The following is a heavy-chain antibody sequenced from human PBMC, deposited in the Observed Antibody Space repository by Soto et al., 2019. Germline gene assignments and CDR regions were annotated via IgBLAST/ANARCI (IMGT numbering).Heavy chain of an antibody. CDR1: GGTFNTYA. Sequence: QVQLVQSGAEMQKPGSSVKVSCQSSGGTFNTYAMNWVRQAPGQGPEWMGDISPMFGEANYAPKFQGRVTITADETTGTSYMQLSSLTSEDTGLYFCAREVQVHTPAFVYWGQGTLVTVSS. J-gene: IGHJ4*02. D-gene: IGHD3-10*01. V-gene: IGHV1-69*19. CDR3: AREVQVHTPAFVY. CDR2: ISPMFGEA.